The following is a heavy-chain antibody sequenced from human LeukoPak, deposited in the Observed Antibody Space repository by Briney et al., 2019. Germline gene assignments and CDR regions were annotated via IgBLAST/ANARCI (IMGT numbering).Heavy chain of an antibody. CDR1: GDSISSGDYY. J-gene: IGHJ5*02. D-gene: IGHD6-19*01. CDR3: ARGTPHLGSGWLRFPFDP. V-gene: IGHV4-61*02. Sequence: PSQTLSLTCTVSGDSISSGDYYWSWIRQPAGKGLEWIGRISSSGSTNYNPSLKSRVTISVDTSKNQFSLKLSSVTAADTAVYYCARGTPHLGSGWLRFPFDPWGQGTLVTVSS. CDR2: ISSSGST.